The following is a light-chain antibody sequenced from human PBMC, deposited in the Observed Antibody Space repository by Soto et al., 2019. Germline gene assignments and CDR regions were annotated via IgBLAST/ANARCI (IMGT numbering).Light chain of an antibody. CDR2: EVS. CDR1: SNDVGGFNY. CDR3: ASYTSISTVV. Sequence: QSVLTQPASGSGSPGQSITISCTGTSNDVGGFNYVSWYQQRPGKAPKLIIYEVSNRPSGVSNRFSASKSGNTASLTISGLQAEDEGDYYCASYTSISTVVFGGGTKVTVL. V-gene: IGLV2-14*01. J-gene: IGLJ3*02.